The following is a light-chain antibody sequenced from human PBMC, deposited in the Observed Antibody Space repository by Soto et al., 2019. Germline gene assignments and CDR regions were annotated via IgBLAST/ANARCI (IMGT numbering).Light chain of an antibody. V-gene: IGKV2-28*01. CDR2: LGS. CDR3: MQALQSPHT. J-gene: IGKJ2*01. Sequence: DIVMTQSPLSLPVTPGEPASISCRSSQSLLHSNGYTYLDWYLQKPGQSPQLLIYLGSNRASGVPDRFSGSGSGTDFTRKISGVEAEDVGVYCCMQALQSPHTFGQRTNWEIK. CDR1: QSLLHSNGYTY.